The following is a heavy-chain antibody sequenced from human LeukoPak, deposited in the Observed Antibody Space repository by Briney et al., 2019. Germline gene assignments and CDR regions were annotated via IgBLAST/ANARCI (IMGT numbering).Heavy chain of an antibody. V-gene: IGHV3-30*18. D-gene: IGHD6-13*01. CDR1: GFTFTSYG. J-gene: IGHJ4*02. Sequence: GGSLRLSCAVSGFTFTSYGMHWVRQAPGKGLEWVAVISYDGSYKYYAGSVKGRFTISRDNSKNTLYLQMNSLRAEDTAVYYCAKDRDSSWYSGCFDYWGQGTLVTVSS. CDR3: AKDRDSSWYSGCFDY. CDR2: ISYDGSYK.